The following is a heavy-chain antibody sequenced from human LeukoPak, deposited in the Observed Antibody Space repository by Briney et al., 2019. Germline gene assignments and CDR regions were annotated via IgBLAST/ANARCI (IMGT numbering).Heavy chain of an antibody. D-gene: IGHD2-8*02. J-gene: IGHJ4*02. CDR2: IYTSGST. CDR1: GGSISSGSYY. V-gene: IGHV4-61*02. Sequence: PSQTLSLTCTVSGGSISSGSYYWSWIRQPAGKGLEWIGRIYTSGSTNYNPSLKSRVTISVNTSKNQFSLKLTSVTAADTAVYYCARHYWRDNADHFDFWGQGTLVTVSS. CDR3: ARHYWRDNADHFDF.